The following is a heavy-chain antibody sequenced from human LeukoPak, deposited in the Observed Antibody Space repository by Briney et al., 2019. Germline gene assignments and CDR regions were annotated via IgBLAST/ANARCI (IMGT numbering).Heavy chain of an antibody. CDR1: GFTFSSYA. J-gene: IGHJ4*02. D-gene: IGHD3-22*01. V-gene: IGHV3-30-3*01. CDR2: ISYDGSNK. CDR3: ARDFYYDSSGYCTFYFDY. Sequence: GGSLRLSCAASGFTFSSYAMHWVRQAPGKGLEWVAVISYDGSNKYYADSVKGRFTISRDNSKNTLYLQMNSLRAEDTAVYYCARDFYYDSSGYCTFYFDYWGQGTLVTVSS.